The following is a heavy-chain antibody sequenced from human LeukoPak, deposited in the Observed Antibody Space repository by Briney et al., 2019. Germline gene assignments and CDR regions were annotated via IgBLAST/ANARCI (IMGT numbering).Heavy chain of an antibody. J-gene: IGHJ5*02. CDR2: INPNSGGT. Sequence: GASVKVSCKASGYTFTGYYMHWVRQAPGQGLEWMGWINPNSGGTNYAQKFQGRVTMTRDTSISTAYMELSRLRSDDTAVYYCARGVIVAVVAESWFDPWGQGTLVTVSS. V-gene: IGHV1-2*02. CDR3: ARGVIVAVVAESWFDP. CDR1: GYTFTGYY. D-gene: IGHD2-15*01.